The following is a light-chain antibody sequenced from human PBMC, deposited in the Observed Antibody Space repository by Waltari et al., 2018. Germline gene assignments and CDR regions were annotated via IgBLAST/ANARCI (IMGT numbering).Light chain of an antibody. CDR2: DVN. J-gene: IGLJ2*01. CDR1: SRDAGGYNY. V-gene: IGLV2-11*01. Sequence: QSALTQPRSVSGSPGQSVTISCPGTSRDAGGYNYVSWYQQHPNQAPKLMIYDVNKRPSGVPDRFSGSKSGNTASLTIAGLQAEDEADYYCCSYAGTYTSYMFFGGGTKLTVL. CDR3: CSYAGTYTSYMF.